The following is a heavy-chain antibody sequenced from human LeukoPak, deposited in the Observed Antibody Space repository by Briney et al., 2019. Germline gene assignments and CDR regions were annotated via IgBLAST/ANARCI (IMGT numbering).Heavy chain of an antibody. CDR2: INHSGST. CDR3: ARVRWELLYYYYYGMDV. J-gene: IGHJ6*02. Sequence: SETLSLTCAVYGGSFSGYYWSWIRQPPGKGLEWIGEINHSGSTNYNPSLKSRVTISVDTSKNQFSLKLSSVTAADTAVYYCARVRWELLYYYYYGMDVWGQGTTVTVSS. D-gene: IGHD1-26*01. CDR1: GGSFSGYY. V-gene: IGHV4-34*01.